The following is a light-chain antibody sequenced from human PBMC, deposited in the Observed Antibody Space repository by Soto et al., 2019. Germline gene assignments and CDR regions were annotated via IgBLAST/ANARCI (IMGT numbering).Light chain of an antibody. Sequence: EIEMTQSPATLCVSPGEGATLSCRANQSVRSNLSWYQHKPGQAPRLLIHGASTRATGIPDRFSGSGSGTDFTLTISRLEPEDFAVYYCQQYGYSPFTFGPGTKVDIK. CDR1: QSVRSN. J-gene: IGKJ3*01. V-gene: IGKV3-20*01. CDR2: GAS. CDR3: QQYGYSPFT.